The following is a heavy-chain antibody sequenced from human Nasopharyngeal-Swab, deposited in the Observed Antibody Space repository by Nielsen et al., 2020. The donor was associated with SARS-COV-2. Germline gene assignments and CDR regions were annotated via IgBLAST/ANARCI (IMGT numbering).Heavy chain of an antibody. CDR2: ISYDERNK. V-gene: IGHV3-30*03. CDR3: ARDAPAHYGAFY. J-gene: IGHJ4*02. Sequence: GGSLRLSCAASGFTFSSYSMSWVRQAPGKGLEWVAAISYDERNKYYADSVKGRFSISRDSSKNTLYLQMDSLRGEDTAVYYCARDAPAHYGAFYWGRGTLVTVSS. CDR1: GFTFSSYS. D-gene: IGHD4-17*01.